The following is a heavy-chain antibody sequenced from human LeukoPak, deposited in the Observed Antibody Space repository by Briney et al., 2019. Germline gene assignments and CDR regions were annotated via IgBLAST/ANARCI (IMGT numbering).Heavy chain of an antibody. CDR2: IYYSGIT. CDR1: GXSISSYY. V-gene: IGHV4-59*01. CDR3: ARHVRGVITDAFDI. Sequence: SETLSLTCTVSGXSISSYYWSWIRQPPGKGLEWMGYIYYSGITTYNPSLKSRVTTPIDTSKNQFSLKLTSVTAADTAVYYCARHVRGVITDAFDIWGQGTMVTVSS. D-gene: IGHD3-10*02. J-gene: IGHJ3*02.